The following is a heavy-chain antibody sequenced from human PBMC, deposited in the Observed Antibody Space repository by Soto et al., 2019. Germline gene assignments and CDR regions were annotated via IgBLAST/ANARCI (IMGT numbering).Heavy chain of an antibody. CDR3: AKDQGYTYGPSDY. D-gene: IGHD5-18*01. J-gene: IGHJ4*02. V-gene: IGHV3-30*18. CDR1: GFTFSSYA. Sequence: QVQLVESGGGVVQPGRSLRLSCAASGFTFSSYAMHWVRQAPGKGLEWVAVISYDGSNEYYADSAKGRFTISRDNSKNTLYLQMNSLRAEDTAVYYCAKDQGYTYGPSDYWGQGTLVTVSS. CDR2: ISYDGSNE.